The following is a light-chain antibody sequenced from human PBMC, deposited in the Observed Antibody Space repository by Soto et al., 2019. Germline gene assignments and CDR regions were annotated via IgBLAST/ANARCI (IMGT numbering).Light chain of an antibody. V-gene: IGLV2-23*02. CDR1: SSDVGTYNY. CDR3: SSYAGSTTFYV. CDR2: DVT. J-gene: IGLJ1*01. Sequence: QSVLTQPPSASGSPGQSVTISCTGTSSDVGTYNYVSWYRQYPGKAPKLIISDVTQWPSGASNRFSGSKSGNTASLTIFGLQPADEADYYCSSYAGSTTFYVFGTGTKVTVL.